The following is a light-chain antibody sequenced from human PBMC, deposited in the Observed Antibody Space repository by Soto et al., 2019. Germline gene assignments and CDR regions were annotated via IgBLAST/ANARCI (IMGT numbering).Light chain of an antibody. CDR3: QQRNVWPPVA. V-gene: IGKV3-11*01. CDR1: PSVTNF. Sequence: EIVLTQSPATLSLSPGERATLSWRASPSVTNFLAWYQQKPGQAPRLLIYGAFNRATGIPARFSGSGSGTDFTLTISSLEPEDSAVYYCQQRNVWPPVAFGQVTRLESK. J-gene: IGKJ5*01. CDR2: GAF.